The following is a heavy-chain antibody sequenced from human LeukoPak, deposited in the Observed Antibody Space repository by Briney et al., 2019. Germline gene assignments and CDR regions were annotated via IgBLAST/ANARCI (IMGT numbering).Heavy chain of an antibody. Sequence: GGSLRLSCAASGFTVSSNYMSWVRQAPGKGLEWVSYISSSGSTIYYADSVKGRFTISRDNSKNTLFLQMNSLRAEDTAVYSCVTAFGYYFDYWGQGTLVTVSS. V-gene: IGHV3-48*01. D-gene: IGHD3-10*01. CDR1: GFTVSSNY. CDR2: ISSSGSTI. J-gene: IGHJ4*02. CDR3: VTAFGYYFDY.